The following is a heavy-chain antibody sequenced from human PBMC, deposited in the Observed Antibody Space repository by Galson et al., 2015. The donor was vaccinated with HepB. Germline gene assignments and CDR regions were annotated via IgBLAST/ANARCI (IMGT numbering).Heavy chain of an antibody. CDR2: ISSSSSYI. J-gene: IGHJ5*02. CDR3: ARAPGIIAAAGTMWFDP. V-gene: IGHV3-21*01. CDR1: GFTFSSYS. D-gene: IGHD6-13*01. Sequence: SLRLSCAASGFTFSSYSMNWVRQAPGKGLEWVSSISSSSSYIYYADSVKGRFTISRDNAKNSLYLQMNSLRAEDTAVYYCARAPGIIAAAGTMWFDPWGQGTLVTVSS.